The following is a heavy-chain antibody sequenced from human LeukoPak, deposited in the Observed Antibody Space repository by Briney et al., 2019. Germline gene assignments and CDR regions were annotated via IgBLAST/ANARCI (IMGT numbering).Heavy chain of an antibody. Sequence: PGGSLRLSRAPSVVSFSSYSRSWVRQAPGEGLEWVSSICSSIGISIYYADSVKGGSTISRDTATNSLYLQMNSLRAEAPAVYYCGRQRVDYQLLSKRGVYYFVYWGEGTVVT. D-gene: IGHD2-2*01. CDR1: VVSFSSYS. CDR2: ICSSIGISI. J-gene: IGHJ4*02. V-gene: IGHV3-21*01. CDR3: GRQRVDYQLLSKRGVYYFVY.